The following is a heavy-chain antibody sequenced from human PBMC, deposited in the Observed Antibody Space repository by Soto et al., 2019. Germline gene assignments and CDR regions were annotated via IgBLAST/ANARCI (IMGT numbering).Heavy chain of an antibody. Sequence: QVQLVQSGAEVRKPGASVKVSCKASGYTFTGYYMHWVRQAPGQGLEWMGWINPNSGGTNYAQKLQGWVTMTRDPSISTAYMELSRLRSDDTAVYYCARDIDMDIVVEVAATAPGYWGQGTLVTVSS. CDR1: GYTFTGYY. D-gene: IGHD2-15*01. CDR2: INPNSGGT. V-gene: IGHV1-2*04. CDR3: ARDIDMDIVVEVAATAPGY. J-gene: IGHJ4*02.